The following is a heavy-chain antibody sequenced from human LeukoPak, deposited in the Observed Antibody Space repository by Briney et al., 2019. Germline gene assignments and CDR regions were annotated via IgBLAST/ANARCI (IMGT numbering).Heavy chain of an antibody. J-gene: IGHJ4*02. V-gene: IGHV3-64D*09. Sequence: QPGGSLRLSCAASGFTFSSYAMHWVRQAPGKGLEYVSAISSNGGSTYYADSVKGRFTISRDNSKNTLYLQMSSLRAEDTAVYYCVKGGPYDSSGYYEHYFDYWGQGTLVTVSS. D-gene: IGHD3-22*01. CDR3: VKGGPYDSSGYYEHYFDY. CDR1: GFTFSSYA. CDR2: ISSNGGST.